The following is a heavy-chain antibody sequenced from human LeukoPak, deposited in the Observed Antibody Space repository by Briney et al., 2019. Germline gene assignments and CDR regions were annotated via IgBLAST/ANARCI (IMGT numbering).Heavy chain of an antibody. CDR3: ARDGLGVNYFDY. D-gene: IGHD3/OR15-3a*01. CDR2: INPSGGST. J-gene: IGHJ4*02. V-gene: IGHV1-46*01. Sequence: ASVKVSCKASGYTFTSYYTHWVRQAPGQGLEWMGIINPSGGSTSYAQKFQGRVTMTRDTSTSTVYMELSSLRSEDTAVYYCARDGLGVNYFDYWGQGTLVTVSS. CDR1: GYTFTSYY.